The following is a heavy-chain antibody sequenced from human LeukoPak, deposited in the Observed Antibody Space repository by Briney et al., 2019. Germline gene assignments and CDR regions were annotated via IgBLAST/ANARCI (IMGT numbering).Heavy chain of an antibody. CDR3: ARDGQYSSSAGDFDY. J-gene: IGHJ4*02. D-gene: IGHD6-6*01. Sequence: GGSLRLSCAASGLTFDDYAMHWVRQAPGKGLEWVSSIFPSGGEIHYADSVRGRFTISRDNSKSTLSLQMNSLRAEDTAIYYCARDGQYSSSAGDFDYWGQGTLVTVSS. CDR1: GLTFDDYA. CDR2: IFPSGGEI. V-gene: IGHV3-23*01.